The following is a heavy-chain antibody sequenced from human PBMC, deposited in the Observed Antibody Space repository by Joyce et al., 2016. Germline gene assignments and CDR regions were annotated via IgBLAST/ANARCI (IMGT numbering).Heavy chain of an antibody. J-gene: IGHJ2*01. D-gene: IGHD2-15*01. CDR1: GGSISSSSNY. CDR2: IYYTGTT. V-gene: IGHV4-39*01. Sequence: QLQLQESGPGLVKPSETLSLTCSVSGGSISSSSNYWGWIRQPPRKGPEGIGGIYYTGTTYYNPSLKSRVKISVDTSKNQFSLKLVSVTAADTAVYFCARVYCTGGSCYSPYRYFDLWGRGTLVTVSS. CDR3: ARVYCTGGSCYSPYRYFDL.